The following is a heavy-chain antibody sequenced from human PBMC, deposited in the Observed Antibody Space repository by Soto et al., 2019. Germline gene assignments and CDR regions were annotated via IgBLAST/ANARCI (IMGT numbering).Heavy chain of an antibody. J-gene: IGHJ3*02. CDR3: AHDTYYYDSSGYPEAFDI. Sequence: QITLKESGPTLVKPTQTLTLTCTFSGVSLSTSGVGVGWIRQPPGRAVEGLALIYWVDDKRYSPTLKSRLTITKDTSKNQLGLTMTNTDPVDTATYYCAHDTYYYDSSGYPEAFDIWGQGTKVTVSS. CDR1: GVSLSTSGVG. CDR2: IYWVDDK. D-gene: IGHD3-22*01. V-gene: IGHV2-5*02.